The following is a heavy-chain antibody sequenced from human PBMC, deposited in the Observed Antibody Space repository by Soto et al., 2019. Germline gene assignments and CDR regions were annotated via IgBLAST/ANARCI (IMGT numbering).Heavy chain of an antibody. D-gene: IGHD3-16*02. CDR1: GGTFSSYA. V-gene: IGHV1-69*13. J-gene: IGHJ6*02. CDR2: IIPIFGTA. Sequence: GASVKVSCKASGGTFSSYAISWVRQAPGQGLEWMGGIIPIFGTANYAQKFQGRVTITADESTSTAYMELSSLRSEDTAVYYCARLSAMITFGGVIVPDYYYGMDVWGQGTTVTVSS. CDR3: ARLSAMITFGGVIVPDYYYGMDV.